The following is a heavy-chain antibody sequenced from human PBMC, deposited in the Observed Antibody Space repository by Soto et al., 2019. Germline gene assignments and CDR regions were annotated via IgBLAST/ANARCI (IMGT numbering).Heavy chain of an antibody. CDR3: AKDIYSSSSGQDY. CDR2: ISWNGGNI. V-gene: IGHV3-9*01. D-gene: IGHD6-6*01. Sequence: EVRLVESGGGLVQPGRSLRLSCAASGFTFDDYAMHWVRQAPGKGLEWVSGISWNGGNIGYADSVKGRFTISRDNAKNSLFLQMNSLRADDTALYFCAKDIYSSSSGQDYWGQGTPVTVSS. CDR1: GFTFDDYA. J-gene: IGHJ4*02.